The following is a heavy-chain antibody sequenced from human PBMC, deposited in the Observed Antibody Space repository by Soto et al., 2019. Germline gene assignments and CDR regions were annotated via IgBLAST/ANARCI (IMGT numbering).Heavy chain of an antibody. CDR1: GYIFTGYY. Sequence: DSLKVSWKSSGYIFTGYYMHWVRQDPVQVLEWMGWINPNSGDTNYTQKFQGWVTMTRDTSISTAYMELSRLRSDDTAVYYCATSRISIAVAGETEYYFDYWGQGTLVTGSS. CDR2: INPNSGDT. D-gene: IGHD6-19*01. J-gene: IGHJ4*02. CDR3: ATSRISIAVAGETEYYFDY. V-gene: IGHV1-2*04.